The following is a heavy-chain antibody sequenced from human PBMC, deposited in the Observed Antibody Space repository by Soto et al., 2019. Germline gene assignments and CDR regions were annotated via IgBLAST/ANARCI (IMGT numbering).Heavy chain of an antibody. Sequence: PGGSLRLSCAASGFTFSSYSMNWVRQAPGKGLEWVSSISSSSSYIYYADSVKGRFTISRDNAKNSLYLQMNSLRAEDTAVYYCARDPGPHLGKLSFGEIDYWGQGTLVTVSS. CDR2: ISSSSSYI. V-gene: IGHV3-21*01. D-gene: IGHD3-16*02. J-gene: IGHJ4*02. CDR1: GFTFSSYS. CDR3: ARDPGPHLGKLSFGEIDY.